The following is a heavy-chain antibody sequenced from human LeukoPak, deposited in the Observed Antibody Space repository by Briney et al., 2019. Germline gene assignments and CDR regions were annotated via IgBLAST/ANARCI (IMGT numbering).Heavy chain of an antibody. CDR3: ARDLKRGYSSGRYSWGTGSSNDY. Sequence: GASVKVSCKASGYTFTGYYMQWVRQAPGQGLQWMGWINPNSGGTNYAQKLQGRVTMTTDTSTSTAYMELRSLRSDDTAVYYCARDLKRGYSSGRYSWGTGSSNDYWGQGTLVTVSS. CDR2: INPNSGGT. CDR1: GYTFTGYY. J-gene: IGHJ4*02. V-gene: IGHV1-2*02. D-gene: IGHD6-19*01.